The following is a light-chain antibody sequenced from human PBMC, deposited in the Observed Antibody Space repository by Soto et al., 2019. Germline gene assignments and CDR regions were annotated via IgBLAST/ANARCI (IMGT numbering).Light chain of an antibody. Sequence: DIQMTQSPSSLSASVGDRVTITCRASQGIGNDLGWYQQKPGKAPKRLIYVTSSLQSGVPSRFSGSGSGTQFTLTISSLQPEDFATYYCLQYKSYPLVFGQGTKVEIK. J-gene: IGKJ1*01. CDR2: VTS. CDR1: QGIGND. V-gene: IGKV1-17*01. CDR3: LQYKSYPLV.